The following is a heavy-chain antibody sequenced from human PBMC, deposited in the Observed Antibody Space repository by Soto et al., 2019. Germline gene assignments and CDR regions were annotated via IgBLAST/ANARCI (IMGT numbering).Heavy chain of an antibody. Sequence: VQLVESGGGLVQPGGSLRLSCAAAGFTFSNYWMHWVRQAPGKGLVWVSRISSDGSTTNYADSVRGRFTISRANAKNTLYLQMSSLRAEDTAVYYCAREEPVSSWSPLDYWGQGNLVTVSS. D-gene: IGHD6-13*01. CDR3: AREEPVSSWSPLDY. V-gene: IGHV3-74*01. J-gene: IGHJ4*02. CDR2: ISSDGSTT. CDR1: GFTFSNYW.